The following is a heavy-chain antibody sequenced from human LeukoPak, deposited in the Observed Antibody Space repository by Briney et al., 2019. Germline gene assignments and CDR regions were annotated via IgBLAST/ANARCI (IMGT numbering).Heavy chain of an antibody. CDR1: GGSISSYY. Sequence: SEPLSLTCTVSGGSISSYYWSWIRQPPGKGLEWIGYIYYSGSTNYNPSLKSRATISVDTSKNQFSLKLSSVTAADTAVYYCATGLGLAPNWFDPWGQGTLVTVSS. CDR2: IYYSGST. D-gene: IGHD3-16*01. V-gene: IGHV4-59*01. J-gene: IGHJ5*02. CDR3: ATGLGLAPNWFDP.